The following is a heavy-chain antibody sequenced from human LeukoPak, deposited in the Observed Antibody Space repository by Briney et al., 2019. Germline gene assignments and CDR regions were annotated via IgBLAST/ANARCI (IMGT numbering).Heavy chain of an antibody. J-gene: IGHJ4*02. CDR3: ARGEDFFDY. V-gene: IGHV3-7*04. Sequence: GGSLRLSCAPSGFTLSSYWMSWVCHGPARGLEWVSTVKIEGSEKYYVDSLKGRFTMSRDHAKNSLYLQVNSLRAEDTAVYYCARGEDFFDYWGQGTLVTVSS. CDR2: VKIEGSEK. CDR1: GFTLSSYW.